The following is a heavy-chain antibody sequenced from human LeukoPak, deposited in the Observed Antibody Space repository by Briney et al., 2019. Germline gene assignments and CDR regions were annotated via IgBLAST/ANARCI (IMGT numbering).Heavy chain of an antibody. CDR3: AREVIVAAIAGWFDP. D-gene: IGHD2-15*01. V-gene: IGHV1-2*02. J-gene: IGHJ5*02. CDR1: EYTFTGYY. CDR2: INPNSGAT. Sequence: ASAKVSCKASEYTFTGYYMHWVRQAPGQGLEWMGWINPNSGATDYTQNFQGRVTLTRDTSISTAYMELSRLRSDDTAVYYCAREVIVAAIAGWFDPWGQGTLVTVSS.